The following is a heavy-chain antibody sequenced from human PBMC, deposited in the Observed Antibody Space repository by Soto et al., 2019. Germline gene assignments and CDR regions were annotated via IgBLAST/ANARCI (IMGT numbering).Heavy chain of an antibody. CDR3: AKDSSGWYGLGNY. D-gene: IGHD6-19*01. CDR1: GLTLSSYY. Sequence: GASVKVSCKSSGLTLSSYYFHWVRQAPGQGLEWVGRINPKNGLTKESQKFQGRFTISRDNSKNTLYLQMNSLRAEDTAVYYCAKDSSGWYGLGNYWGQGTLVTVSS. J-gene: IGHJ4*02. V-gene: IGHV1-2*02. CDR2: INPKNGLT.